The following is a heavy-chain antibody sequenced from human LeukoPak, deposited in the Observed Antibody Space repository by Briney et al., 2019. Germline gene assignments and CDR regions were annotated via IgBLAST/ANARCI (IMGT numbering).Heavy chain of an antibody. CDR2: IYYSGST. V-gene: IGHV4-59*01. Sequence: SETLSLTCTVSGGSISSYYWSWIRQPPGKGLEWIGYIYYSGSTNYNPSLTSRDTISVDTSKNQFSLKLSSVTAADTAVYYCARDLMFGLFDPWGQGTLATVSS. CDR3: ARDLMFGLFDP. J-gene: IGHJ5*02. CDR1: GGSISSYY. D-gene: IGHD3-10*02.